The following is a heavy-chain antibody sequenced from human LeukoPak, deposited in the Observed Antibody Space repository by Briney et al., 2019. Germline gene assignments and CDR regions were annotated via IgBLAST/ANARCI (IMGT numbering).Heavy chain of an antibody. CDR1: GFTFSSYA. Sequence: GGSLRLSCAASGFTFSSYAMTWVRQAPGKGLEWVSTISGSGGNTYYADSVKGRFTISRDNSKNTLYLQMNSLRAEDTAVYYCAKGARGSGWYKELFDYWGQGTLVTVSS. D-gene: IGHD6-19*01. CDR3: AKGARGSGWYKELFDY. V-gene: IGHV3-23*01. J-gene: IGHJ4*02. CDR2: ISGSGGNT.